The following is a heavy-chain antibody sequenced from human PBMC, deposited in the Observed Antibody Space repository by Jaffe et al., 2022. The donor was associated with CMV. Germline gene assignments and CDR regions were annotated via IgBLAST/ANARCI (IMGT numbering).Heavy chain of an antibody. J-gene: IGHJ4*02. D-gene: IGHD2-21*02. CDR2: IDWDDDK. Sequence: QVTLTESGPALVKPTQTLKLTCTFSGFSLTTPKMCVSWIRQPPGKALEWLARIDWDDDKYYSTSLKSRLTISKDPSKNQVVLTVTNMDPVDTATYYCARIRCGGDPYYFDYWGQGTLVTVSS. V-gene: IGHV2-70*15. CDR1: GFSLTTPKMC. CDR3: ARIRCGGDPYYFDY.